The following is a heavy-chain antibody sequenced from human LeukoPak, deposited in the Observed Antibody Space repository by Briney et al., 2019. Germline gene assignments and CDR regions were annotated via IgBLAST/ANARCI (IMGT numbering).Heavy chain of an antibody. D-gene: IGHD1-26*01. J-gene: IGHJ4*02. CDR1: GFTFSDYY. CDR2: ISSSSSYI. Sequence: PGGSLRLSCAASGFTFSDYYMSWIRQAPGKGLEWVSSISSSSSYIYYADSVKGRFTISRDNAKNSLYLQMNSLRAEDTAVYYCARNIVGPYYFDYWGQGTLVTVSS. V-gene: IGHV3-11*06. CDR3: ARNIVGPYYFDY.